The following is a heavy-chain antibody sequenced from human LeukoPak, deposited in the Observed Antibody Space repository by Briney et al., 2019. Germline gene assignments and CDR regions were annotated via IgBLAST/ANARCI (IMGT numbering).Heavy chain of an antibody. CDR1: GGSISSYY. Sequence: SETLSLTCTVSGGSISSYYWSWIRQPPGKGLEWIGYIYYSGSTNYNPSLKSRVTISVDTSKIQFSLKLSSVTAADTAVYYCARDSYGEYYMDVWGKGTTVTVSS. CDR3: ARDSYGEYYMDV. J-gene: IGHJ6*03. D-gene: IGHD4-17*01. CDR2: IYYSGST. V-gene: IGHV4-59*01.